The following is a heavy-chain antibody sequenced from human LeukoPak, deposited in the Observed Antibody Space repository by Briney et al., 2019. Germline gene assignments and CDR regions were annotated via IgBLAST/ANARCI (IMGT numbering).Heavy chain of an antibody. CDR3: AKDSTRWELLYAFDI. D-gene: IGHD1-26*01. Sequence: GGSLRLSCAASGFTFSSYAMSWVRQTPGKGLEWVSAISRSGGSTYYADSVKGRFTVSRDNSKNTLYLQMNSLRAEDTAVYYCAKDSTRWELLYAFDIWGQGTMVTVSS. CDR1: GFTFSSYA. J-gene: IGHJ3*02. V-gene: IGHV3-23*01. CDR2: ISRSGGST.